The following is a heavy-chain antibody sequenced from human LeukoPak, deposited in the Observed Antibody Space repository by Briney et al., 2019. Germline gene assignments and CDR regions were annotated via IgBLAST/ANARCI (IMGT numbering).Heavy chain of an antibody. V-gene: IGHV3-9*01. CDR2: ITSNRESI. D-gene: IGHD4-17*01. J-gene: IGHJ6*02. Sequence: PGGSLRLSCATSGFTFDAYAMHWVRQVPGKGLEWVSGITSNRESIGYADSVKGRFTISRDNAKNSLYLQMNSLRAEDTALYYCAKDISSHYGDLAGYGMDVWGPGTTVTVSS. CDR3: AKDISSHYGDLAGYGMDV. CDR1: GFTFDAYA.